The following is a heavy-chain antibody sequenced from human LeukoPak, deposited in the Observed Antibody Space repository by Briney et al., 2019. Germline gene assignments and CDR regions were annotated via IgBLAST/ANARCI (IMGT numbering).Heavy chain of an antibody. J-gene: IGHJ4*02. CDR1: GFTFSSYG. D-gene: IGHD3-22*01. Sequence: GRSLRLSCAASGFTFSSYGMHWVRQAPGKGLEWVAVISYDGSNKYYADSVKGRFTISRDNSKNTLYLRMNSLRAEDTAVYYCAKAEEEYYDSSGYSDYWGQGTLVTVSS. CDR3: AKAEEEYYDSSGYSDY. V-gene: IGHV3-30*18. CDR2: ISYDGSNK.